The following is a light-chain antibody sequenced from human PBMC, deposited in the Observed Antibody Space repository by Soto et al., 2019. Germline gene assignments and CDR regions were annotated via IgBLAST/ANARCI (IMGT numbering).Light chain of an antibody. CDR2: GAS. J-gene: IGKJ2*01. CDR1: QSVSSSY. V-gene: IGKV3-20*01. CDR3: QQYGSSHYT. Sequence: EIVLTQSPGTLSLSPGERATLSCRASQSVSSSYLAWYQQKPGQAPRLLIYGASSRATGIPDRFSGSGSGTDFTLTISRLEPEDFAVYYCQQYGSSHYTFSQGTKLEIK.